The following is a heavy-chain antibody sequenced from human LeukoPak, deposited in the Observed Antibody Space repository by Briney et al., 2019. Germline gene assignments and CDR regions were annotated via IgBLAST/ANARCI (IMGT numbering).Heavy chain of an antibody. Sequence: SETLSLTCTVSGGSISSYYWGWIRQPPGKGLEWIGYIYYSGSTNYNPSLKSRVTISVDTSKNQFSLKLSSVTAADTAVYYCATINEYSSSVDYWGQGTLVTVSS. D-gene: IGHD6-6*01. CDR3: ATINEYSSSVDY. CDR2: IYYSGST. J-gene: IGHJ4*02. CDR1: GGSISSYY. V-gene: IGHV4-59*01.